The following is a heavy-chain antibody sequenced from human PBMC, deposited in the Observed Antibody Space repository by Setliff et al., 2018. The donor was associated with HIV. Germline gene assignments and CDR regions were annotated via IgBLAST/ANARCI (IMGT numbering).Heavy chain of an antibody. CDR3: AKKGFCSGGHCHTDWYFYMDV. J-gene: IGHJ6*03. D-gene: IGHD2-15*01. CDR1: GFTFSSYA. Sequence: GGSLRLSCAASGFTFSSYAMSWVRQAPGKGPEWISNIYSDGSRTHYADSVKGRFTIFRDNSQNILYLQMNSLSADDTAVYYCAKKGFCSGGHCHTDWYFYMDVWGKGTTVTVSS. CDR2: IYSDGSRT. V-gene: IGHV3-23*03.